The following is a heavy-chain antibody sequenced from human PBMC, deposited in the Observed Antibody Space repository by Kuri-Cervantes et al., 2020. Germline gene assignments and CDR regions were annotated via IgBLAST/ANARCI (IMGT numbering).Heavy chain of an antibody. CDR1: GYTFTGYY. CDR3: ARRSDRTLSYYDFWSGSGGYYYYMDV. J-gene: IGHJ6*03. D-gene: IGHD3-3*01. Sequence: ASVKVSCKASGYTFTGYYMHWVRQAPGQGLEWMGWINPNSGGTNYAQKFQGWVTMTRDTSISTAYMELSSLRSEDTAVYYCARRSDRTLSYYDFWSGSGGYYYYMDVWGKGTTVTVSS. CDR2: INPNSGGT. V-gene: IGHV1-2*04.